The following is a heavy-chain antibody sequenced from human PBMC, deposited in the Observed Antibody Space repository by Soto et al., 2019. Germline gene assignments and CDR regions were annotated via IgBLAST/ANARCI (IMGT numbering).Heavy chain of an antibody. D-gene: IGHD5-12*01. Sequence: QLQLQESGSGLVKPSQTLSLTCAVSGGSISSGGYSWSWIRQPPGKGLEWIGYIYHSGSTYYNPSLTSRVTPSVDRSKNQFSLKLSSVTAADPAVYYCAAGGGLPRYYWGQGTLVTVSS. J-gene: IGHJ4*02. CDR3: AAGGGLPRYY. CDR2: IYHSGST. CDR1: GGSISSGGYS. V-gene: IGHV4-30-2*01.